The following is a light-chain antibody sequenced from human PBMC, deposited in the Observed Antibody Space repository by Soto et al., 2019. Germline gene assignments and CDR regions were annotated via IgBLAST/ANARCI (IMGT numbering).Light chain of an antibody. Sequence: EIVMTQSPATLSVSPGERATLSCRASQSVSSDLAWYQQKPGQAPRLLIYGASTRATGIPARFSGSRSGTEFTLTISSLQSEDFAVYYCQKYNNWPLTFGQGTRLEIK. V-gene: IGKV3-15*01. CDR1: QSVSSD. J-gene: IGKJ5*01. CDR2: GAS. CDR3: QKYNNWPLT.